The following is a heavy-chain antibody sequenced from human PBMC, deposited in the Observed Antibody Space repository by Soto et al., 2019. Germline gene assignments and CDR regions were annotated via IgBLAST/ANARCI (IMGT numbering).Heavy chain of an antibody. CDR1: GGSISSYY. CDR2: IYYSGST. D-gene: IGHD6-13*01. J-gene: IGHJ4*02. CDR3: ARSSSSWSPVDY. V-gene: IGHV4-59*08. Sequence: PSETLSLTCTVSGGSISSYYWSWIRQPPGKGLEWIGYIYYSGSTNYNPSLKSRVTISVDTSKNQFSLKLSSVTAADTAVYYCARSSSSWSPVDYWGQGTLVTVFS.